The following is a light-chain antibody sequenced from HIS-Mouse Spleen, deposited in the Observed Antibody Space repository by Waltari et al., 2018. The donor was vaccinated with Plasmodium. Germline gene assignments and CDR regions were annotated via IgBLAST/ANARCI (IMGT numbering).Light chain of an antibody. V-gene: IGKV3-15*01. CDR3: QQYNNWPRGT. Sequence: EIVMTQSPATLSVSPGGRATRSCRASQSVSSNLAWYQQKPGQAPRLLIYGASTRATGIPARFSGSGSGTEFTLTISSMQSEDFAVYYCQQYNNWPRGTFGQGTKVEIK. CDR1: QSVSSN. CDR2: GAS. J-gene: IGKJ1*01.